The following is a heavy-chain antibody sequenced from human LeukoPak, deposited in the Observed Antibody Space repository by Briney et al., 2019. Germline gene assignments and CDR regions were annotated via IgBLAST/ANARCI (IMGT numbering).Heavy chain of an antibody. V-gene: IGHV3-30*04. D-gene: IGHD6-19*01. CDR3: ARDYSSGWYGGY. CDR2: ISYGGSNK. Sequence: GGSLRLSCAASGFTFSSYAMHWVRQAPGKGLEWVAVISYGGSNKYYADSVKGRFTISRDNSKNTLYLQMNSLRAEDTAVYYCARDYSSGWYGGYWGQGTLVTVSS. J-gene: IGHJ4*02. CDR1: GFTFSSYA.